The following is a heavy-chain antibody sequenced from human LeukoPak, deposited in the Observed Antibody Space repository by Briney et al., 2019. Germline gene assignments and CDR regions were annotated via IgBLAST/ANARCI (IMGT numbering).Heavy chain of an antibody. V-gene: IGHV1-3*01. Sequence: ASVKVSCKASGYTFTSYAMHWVRQAPGQRLEWMGWINAGNGNTKYSQKFQGRVTITRDTSASTAYMELNSLRSEDTAVYYCARTGGYYRVFDYWGQGTLVTVSS. CDR1: GYTFTSYA. D-gene: IGHD3-3*01. J-gene: IGHJ4*02. CDR2: INAGNGNT. CDR3: ARTGGYYRVFDY.